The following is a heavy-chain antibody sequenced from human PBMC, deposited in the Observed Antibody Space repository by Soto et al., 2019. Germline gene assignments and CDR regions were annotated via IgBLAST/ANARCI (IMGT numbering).Heavy chain of an antibody. CDR2: ISSSSSTI. D-gene: IGHD2-15*01. Sequence: EVQLVESGGGLVQPGGSLRLSCAASGFTFSSYSMNWVRQAPGKGLEWVSYISSSSSTIYYADSVKGRFTISRDNAKNSLYLPMNSLRAEDTSVYYCARDRTWWLPAFPDAFDIWGQGTMVTVSS. CDR1: GFTFSSYS. V-gene: IGHV3-48*01. CDR3: ARDRTWWLPAFPDAFDI. J-gene: IGHJ3*02.